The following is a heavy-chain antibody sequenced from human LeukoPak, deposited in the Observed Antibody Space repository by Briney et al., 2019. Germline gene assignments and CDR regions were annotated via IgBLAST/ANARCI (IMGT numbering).Heavy chain of an antibody. D-gene: IGHD4-17*01. CDR3: TTDQGDYGEQGWFDP. Sequence: SGGSLRLSCAASGFTFSNAWMSWVRQAPGKGLEWVGRIKSKTDGGTTDYAAPVKGRFTISRDDSKNTLYLQMNSLKTEDAAVYYCTTDQGDYGEQGWFDPWGQGTLVTVSS. CDR1: GFTFSNAW. J-gene: IGHJ5*02. V-gene: IGHV3-15*01. CDR2: IKSKTDGGTT.